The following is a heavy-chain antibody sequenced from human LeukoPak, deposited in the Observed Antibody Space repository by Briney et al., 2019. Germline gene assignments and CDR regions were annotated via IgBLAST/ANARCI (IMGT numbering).Heavy chain of an antibody. D-gene: IGHD1-26*01. CDR1: GFTFTSSA. CDR2: IVVGSGNT. Sequence: ASVKVSCKASGFTFTSSAMQWVRQARGQRLEGIGWIVVGSGNTNYAQKFQERVTITRDMSTSTAYMELSSLRSEDTAVYYCAAALGRGIVGAADAFDIWGQGTMVTVSS. V-gene: IGHV1-58*02. CDR3: AAALGRGIVGAADAFDI. J-gene: IGHJ3*02.